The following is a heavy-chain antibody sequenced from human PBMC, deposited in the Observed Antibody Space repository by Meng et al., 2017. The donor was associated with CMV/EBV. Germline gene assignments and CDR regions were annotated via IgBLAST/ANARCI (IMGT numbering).Heavy chain of an antibody. CDR1: GFTFSSYS. D-gene: IGHD2-2*01. CDR2: ISSSSSTI. Sequence: GGSLRLSCAASGFTFSSYSMNWVRQAPGKGLEWVSYISSSSSTIYYADSVKGRFTISRDNAKNSLYLQMNSLRAEDTAVYYCARGEVVVVPPGGYYGMDVWGQGTTVTVSS. J-gene: IGHJ6*02. CDR3: ARGEVVVVPPGGYYGMDV. V-gene: IGHV3-48*04.